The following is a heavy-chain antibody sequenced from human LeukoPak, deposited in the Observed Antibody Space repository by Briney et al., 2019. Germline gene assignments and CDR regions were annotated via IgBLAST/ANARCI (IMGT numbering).Heavy chain of an antibody. CDR3: AGYLSGSYRDAGAFDI. J-gene: IGHJ3*02. CDR1: GGTFSSYA. D-gene: IGHD1-26*01. CDR2: IIPIFGTA. V-gene: IGHV1-69*13. Sequence: SVKVSCKASGGTFSSYAISWVRQAPGQGLEWMGGIIPIFGTANYAQKFQGRVTITADESTSTAYMELSSLRSEDTAVYYCAGYLSGSYRDAGAFDIWGQGTMVTVSS.